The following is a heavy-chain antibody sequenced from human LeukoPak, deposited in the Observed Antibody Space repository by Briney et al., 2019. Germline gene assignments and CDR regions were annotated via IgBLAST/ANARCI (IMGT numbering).Heavy chain of an antibody. D-gene: IGHD6-19*01. J-gene: IGHJ4*02. CDR3: ARGTVAGSYDY. CDR1: GFTFTTYW. V-gene: IGHV3-74*01. Sequence: PGGSLRLSCAASGFTFTTYWMHWVRQAPGKGLVWVSRINGDGSSTAYADSVKGRFTISRDNADNMVYLQMNSLRVEDTAVYYCARGTVAGSYDYWGQGALVTVSS. CDR2: INGDGSST.